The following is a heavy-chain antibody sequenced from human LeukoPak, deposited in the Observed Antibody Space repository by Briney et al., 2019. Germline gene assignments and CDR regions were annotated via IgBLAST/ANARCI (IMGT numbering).Heavy chain of an antibody. CDR2: ISYDGSNK. Sequence: GRSLRLSCAASGFTFGSYGMHWVRQAPGKGLEWVAVISYDGSNKYYADSVKGRFTISRDNSKNTLYLQMNSLRAEDTAVYYCAKESGYSWYYYYYMDVWGKGTTVTVSS. CDR1: GFTFGSYG. V-gene: IGHV3-30*18. D-gene: IGHD6-25*01. CDR3: AKESGYSWYYYYYMDV. J-gene: IGHJ6*03.